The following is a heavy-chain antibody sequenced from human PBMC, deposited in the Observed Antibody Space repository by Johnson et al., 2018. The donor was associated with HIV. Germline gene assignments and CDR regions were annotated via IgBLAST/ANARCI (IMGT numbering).Heavy chain of an antibody. CDR3: ARDGIYSSPHDAFDI. Sequence: VQLVESGGGVVQPGRSLRLSCAASGFTFSSYAMHWVRQAPGKGLEWVANIEPDGSNDYYVEPLEGRFTVSRDNAKSSLFLQLDNLRSEDTALYYCARDGIYSSPHDAFDIWGQGTMVTVSS. J-gene: IGHJ3*02. CDR1: GFTFSSYA. V-gene: IGHV3-7*05. CDR2: IEPDGSND. D-gene: IGHD6-19*01.